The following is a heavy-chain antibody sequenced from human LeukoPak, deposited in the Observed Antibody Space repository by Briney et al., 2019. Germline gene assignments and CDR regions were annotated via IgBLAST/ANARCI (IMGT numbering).Heavy chain of an antibody. CDR2: ISYDGSNK. D-gene: IGHD5-12*01. V-gene: IGHV3-30-3*01. CDR1: EFTFSSYA. CDR3: ARDRATGSFGYYYGMDV. Sequence: GGSLRLSCAASEFTFSSYAMHWVRQAPGKGLEWLAVISYDGSNKYYADSVKGRFTISRDSSKNTLYLQMNSLRVEDTAVYYCARDRATGSFGYYYGMDVWGQGTTVTVSS. J-gene: IGHJ6*02.